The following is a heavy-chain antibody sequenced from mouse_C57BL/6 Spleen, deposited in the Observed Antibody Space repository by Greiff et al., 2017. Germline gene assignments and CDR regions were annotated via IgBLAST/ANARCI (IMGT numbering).Heavy chain of an antibody. CDR3: ARSGYDVYYAMDY. Sequence: QVQLKQPGAELVKPGASVKLSCKASGYTFTSYWMHWVKQRPGRGLEWIGRIDPNSGGTKYNEKFKSKATLTVDKPSSTAYMQLSSLTSEDSAVYYCARSGYDVYYAMDYWGEGTSASVSS. CDR2: IDPNSGGT. V-gene: IGHV1-72*01. D-gene: IGHD2-2*01. CDR1: GYTFTSYW. J-gene: IGHJ4*01.